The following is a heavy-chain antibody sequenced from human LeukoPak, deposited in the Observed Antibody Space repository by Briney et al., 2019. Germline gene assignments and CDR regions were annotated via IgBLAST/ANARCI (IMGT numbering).Heavy chain of an antibody. CDR2: ISSSGSTI. D-gene: IGHD3-22*01. V-gene: IGHV3-48*03. CDR3: ARIPIRAYYYDCSGYYEQDTGVDY. Sequence: GGSLRLSCAASGFTFSSYEMNWVRHAPGKGLEWASYISSSGSTIYYADSVKGRFTISRDNAKNSLYLQMNSLRAEDTAVYYCARIPIRAYYYDCSGYYEQDTGVDYWGQGTLVTVSS. CDR1: GFTFSSYE. J-gene: IGHJ4*02.